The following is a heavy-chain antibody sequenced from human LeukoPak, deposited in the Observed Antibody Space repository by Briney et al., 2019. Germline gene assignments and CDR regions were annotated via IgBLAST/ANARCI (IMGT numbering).Heavy chain of an antibody. V-gene: IGHV1-18*04. J-gene: IGHJ5*02. Sequence: ASVKVSCKASGYTFTSYGISWVRQAPGQGLEWMGWISAYNGNTNYAQKLQGRVTMTTGTSTSTAYMELRSLRSDDTAVYYCARGYCSSTSCYDNWFDPWGQGTLVTVSS. CDR3: ARGYCSSTSCYDNWFDP. CDR1: GYTFTSYG. D-gene: IGHD2-2*01. CDR2: ISAYNGNT.